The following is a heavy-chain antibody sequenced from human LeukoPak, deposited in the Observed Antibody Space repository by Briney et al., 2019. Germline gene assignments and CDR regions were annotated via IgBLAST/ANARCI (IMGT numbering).Heavy chain of an antibody. J-gene: IGHJ5*02. V-gene: IGHV3-30*02. CDR3: AKLVTYCSGGSCYSWFDP. CDR2: IRYDGSNK. CDR1: GFTFSSYG. Sequence: PGGSLRLSCAASGFTFSSYGMHWVRQAPGKGLEWVAFIRYDGSNKYYADTVKGRFTISRDNSKNTLYLQMNSLRAEDTAVYYCAKLVTYCSGGSCYSWFDPWGQGTLVTVSS. D-gene: IGHD2-15*01.